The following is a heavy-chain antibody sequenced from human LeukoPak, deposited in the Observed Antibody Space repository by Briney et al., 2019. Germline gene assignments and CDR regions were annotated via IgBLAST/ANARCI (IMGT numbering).Heavy chain of an antibody. V-gene: IGHV1-2*04. CDR1: GYTFTGYY. D-gene: IGHD6-13*01. CDR2: INPNSGGT. CDR3: ARGPYSSSWYFQGSARFDP. J-gene: IGHJ5*02. Sequence: VASVKVSCKASGYTFTGYYMHWVRQAPGQGLEWMGWINPNSGGTNYAQKFQGWVTMTRDTSISTAYMELSRLRSDDTAVYYCARGPYSSSWYFQGSARFDPWGQGTLVTASS.